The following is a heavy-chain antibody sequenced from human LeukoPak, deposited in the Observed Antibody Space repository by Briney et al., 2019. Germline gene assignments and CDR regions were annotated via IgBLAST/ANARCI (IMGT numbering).Heavy chain of an antibody. Sequence: PGRSLRLSCAASGFIFSCYNMFWVRQAPGKGLEWVAVIWYDGSNNYYAESVKGRFIISRDTSKNTLYLQMNSLRAEDTAMYYCAMAPNWNPYCVHVWGKGTTVTVSS. J-gene: IGHJ6*03. CDR1: GFIFSCYN. D-gene: IGHD1-20*01. CDR2: IWYDGSNN. CDR3: AMAPNWNPYCVHV. V-gene: IGHV3-33*01.